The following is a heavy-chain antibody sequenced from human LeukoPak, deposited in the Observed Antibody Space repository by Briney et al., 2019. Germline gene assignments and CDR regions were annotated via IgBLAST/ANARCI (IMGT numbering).Heavy chain of an antibody. CDR3: ARPSATLRFGGVIGPVDY. Sequence: GESLKISCKGSGYSFTSYWIGWVRQMPGKGLEWMGIIYPGDSDTRYSPSFQGQVTISADKSISTAYLQWSSLKASDTAMYYCARPSATLRFGGVIGPVDYWGQGTLVTVSS. J-gene: IGHJ4*02. V-gene: IGHV5-51*01. CDR2: IYPGDSDT. D-gene: IGHD3-16*02. CDR1: GYSFTSYW.